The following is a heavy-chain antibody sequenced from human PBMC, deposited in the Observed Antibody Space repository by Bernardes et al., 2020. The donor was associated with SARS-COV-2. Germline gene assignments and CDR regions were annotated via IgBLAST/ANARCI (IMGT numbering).Heavy chain of an antibody. J-gene: IGHJ3*02. CDR1: GYTFTDYY. CDR3: ARRYKSGFSAFDI. V-gene: IGHV1-2*02. D-gene: IGHD6-25*01. CDR2: IDPNSGGT. Sequence: SVKVSCKASGYTFTDYYMHWVRQAPGQGLEWMGWIDPNSGGTKCTQKFQGRVTMTRDTSISTAYMELSRLRSDDTAVYYCARRYKSGFSAFDIWGQGTMVTVSS.